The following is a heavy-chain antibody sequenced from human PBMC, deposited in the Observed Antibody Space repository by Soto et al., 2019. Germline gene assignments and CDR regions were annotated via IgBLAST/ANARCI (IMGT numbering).Heavy chain of an antibody. V-gene: IGHV3-23*01. Sequence: EVQLLESRGGLVQPGGSLRLSCAASGFTFSSYAMSWVRQAPGKGLEWVSAISGSGGSTYYADSVKGRFTISRDNSKNTLYLQMNSLRAEDTAVYYCAKDLYGDYVVWYFDLWGRGTLVTVSS. CDR2: ISGSGGST. J-gene: IGHJ2*01. CDR3: AKDLYGDYVVWYFDL. CDR1: GFTFSSYA. D-gene: IGHD4-17*01.